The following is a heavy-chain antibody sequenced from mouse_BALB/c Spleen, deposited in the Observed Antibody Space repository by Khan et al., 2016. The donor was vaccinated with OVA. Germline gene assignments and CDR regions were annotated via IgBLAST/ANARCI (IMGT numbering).Heavy chain of an antibody. CDR2: ISNSGTT. V-gene: IGHV3-2*02. J-gene: IGHJ4*01. CDR1: DYSITRDYA. D-gene: IGHD4-1*01. Sequence: EVQRQESGPGLVKPSQSLSLTCTVTDYSITRDYAWNWIRQFPGNKLEWMGYISNSGTTSYNPSLKSRISITRDTSKNQFFLQLNSVTTEDTATYYCASELGRYYAMDYWAQGTSVTVSS. CDR3: ASELGRYYAMDY.